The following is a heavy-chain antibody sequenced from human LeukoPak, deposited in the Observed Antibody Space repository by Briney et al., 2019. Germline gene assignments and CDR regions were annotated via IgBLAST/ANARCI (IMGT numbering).Heavy chain of an antibody. CDR1: GGSISSYY. J-gene: IGHJ3*02. CDR3: ARPKATESAFDI. CDR2: IYYTGST. Sequence: PSETLSLTCTVSGGSISSYYWSWIRQPPGQGLEWIGYIYYTGSTDYNPSLKSRVTITVDTSKTQFSLKVRSVTAAETAVYYCARPKATESAFDIWGQGTMVTVSS. V-gene: IGHV4-59*08.